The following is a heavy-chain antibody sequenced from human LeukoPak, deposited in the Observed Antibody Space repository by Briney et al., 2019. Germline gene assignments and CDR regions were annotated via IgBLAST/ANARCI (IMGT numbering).Heavy chain of an antibody. CDR2: ISYDGSNK. CDR1: GFTFSNYG. CDR3: ARDQMISAAGLDY. J-gene: IGHJ4*02. Sequence: PGGSLRLSCAASGFTFSNYGMHWVRQAPGKGLEWVAVISYDGSNKYFADSVKGRFTISRDNSKNTLYLQMNSLRAEDTAVFYCARDQMISAAGLDYWGQGTLVTVSS. D-gene: IGHD6-13*01. V-gene: IGHV3-30*03.